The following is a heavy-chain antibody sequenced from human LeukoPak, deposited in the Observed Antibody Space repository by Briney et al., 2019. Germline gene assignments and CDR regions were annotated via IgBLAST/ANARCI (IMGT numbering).Heavy chain of an antibody. CDR2: IYYSGST. D-gene: IGHD2-21*02. CDR3: AREAAPEIAYCGGDCWPDAFDI. Sequence: PSETLSLTCTVSGGSISSYYWSWIRQPPGKGLEWIGYIYYSGSTNYNPSLKSRVTISVDTSKNQFSLKLSSVTAADTAVYYCAREAAPEIAYCGGDCWPDAFDIWGQGTMVTVSS. V-gene: IGHV4-59*01. J-gene: IGHJ3*02. CDR1: GGSISSYY.